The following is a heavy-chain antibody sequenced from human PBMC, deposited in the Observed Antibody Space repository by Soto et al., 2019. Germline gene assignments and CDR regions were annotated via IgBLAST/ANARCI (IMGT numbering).Heavy chain of an antibody. CDR2: INYSGST. Sequence: SETLSLTCSVYGESFSNHYWTWIRQSPGKGLEWVGEINYSGSTRYNWSLGSRVTISVDTSKNQFSLMVTSVTAEDTAVYYCARGVVYRDVGLAYGMDVWGQGTTVTVSS. CDR1: GESFSNHY. V-gene: IGHV4-34*01. CDR3: ARGVVYRDVGLAYGMDV. D-gene: IGHD3-22*01. J-gene: IGHJ6*02.